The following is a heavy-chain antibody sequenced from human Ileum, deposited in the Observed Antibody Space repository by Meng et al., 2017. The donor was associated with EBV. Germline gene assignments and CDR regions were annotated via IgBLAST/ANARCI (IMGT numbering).Heavy chain of an antibody. D-gene: IGHD3-9*01. CDR3: ARDYDILTGYYNVMGWFDP. CDR1: GYTFTSYD. J-gene: IGHJ5*02. CDR2: INAGNGNT. V-gene: IGHV1-3*01. Sequence: QARLVQAGAEVKTPASMVKVSCKASGYTFTSYDMHLVRQAPGQRLEWMGWINAGNGNTKYSQKFQGRVTITRDTSASTAYMELSSLRSEDTAVYYCARDYDILTGYYNVMGWFDPWGQGTLVTVSS.